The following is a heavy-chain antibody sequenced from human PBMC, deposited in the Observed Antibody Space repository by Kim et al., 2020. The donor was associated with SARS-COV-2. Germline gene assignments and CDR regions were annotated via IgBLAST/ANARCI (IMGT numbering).Heavy chain of an antibody. D-gene: IGHD5-18*01. Sequence: GGSLRLSCAASGFTFSSYAMHWVRQAPGKGLEWVAVISYDGSNKYYADSVKGRFTISRDNSKNTLYLQMNSLRAEDTAVYYCARDEEKAMVFDYWGQGTLVTVSS. CDR1: GFTFSSYA. CDR3: ARDEEKAMVFDY. V-gene: IGHV3-30*04. J-gene: IGHJ4*02. CDR2: ISYDGSNK.